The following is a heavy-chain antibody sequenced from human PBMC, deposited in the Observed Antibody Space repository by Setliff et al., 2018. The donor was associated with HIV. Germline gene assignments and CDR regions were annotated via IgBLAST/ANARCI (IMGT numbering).Heavy chain of an antibody. V-gene: IGHV4-59*06. CDR1: GDSIGTYS. J-gene: IGHJ4*02. Sequence: NPSETLSLTCAVSGDSIGTYSWHWLRQPPGKGLEWIGYIYNTGSTYHSPSLESRVTISIDTSKNQFSLKLSSVTAADTAVYFCARGRGSSSSWPIDYWGQGTLVTVSS. CDR3: ARGRGSSSSWPIDY. D-gene: IGHD6-13*01. CDR2: IYNTGST.